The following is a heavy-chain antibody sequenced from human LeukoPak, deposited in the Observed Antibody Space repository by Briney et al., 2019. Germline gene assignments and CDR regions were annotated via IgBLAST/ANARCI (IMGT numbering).Heavy chain of an antibody. CDR2: IGTAGDT. V-gene: IGHV3-13*01. CDR3: AREYRSSSGRAFDY. Sequence: PGGSLRLSCAASGFTFSSYDMHWVRQATGKGLEWVSAIGTAGDTYYPGSVKGRFTISRENAKNSLYLQMNSLRAGDMAVYYCAREYRSSSGRAFDYWGQGTLVTVSS. CDR1: GFTFSSYD. J-gene: IGHJ4*02. D-gene: IGHD6-6*01.